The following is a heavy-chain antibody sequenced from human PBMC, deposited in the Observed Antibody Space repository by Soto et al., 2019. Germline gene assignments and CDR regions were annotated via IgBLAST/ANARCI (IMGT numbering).Heavy chain of an antibody. CDR1: GFTFSTYS. CDR3: ATCGGAAAVTVGY. Sequence: VQLVESGGGVVQPGGSVRLSCAASGFTFSTYSMNWVRQAPGKGLEWVSDISSSSSTIYYADSVKGRFTISRDNDKNYLYLKKNSLRDEDMAVYDCATCGGAAAVTVGYWGQGTLVTVSS. CDR2: ISSSSSTI. V-gene: IGHV3-48*02. D-gene: IGHD6-13*01. J-gene: IGHJ4*02.